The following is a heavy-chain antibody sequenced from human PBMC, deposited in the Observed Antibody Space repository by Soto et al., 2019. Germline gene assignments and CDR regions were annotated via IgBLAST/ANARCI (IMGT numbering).Heavy chain of an antibody. V-gene: IGHV1-69*12. CDR1: GGTFSSYA. J-gene: IGHJ6*02. CDR3: ARARRGGQLVYYYYYGMDV. D-gene: IGHD6-6*01. CDR2: IIPIFGTA. Sequence: QVQLVQSGAEVKKPGSSVKVSCKASGGTFSSYAISWVRQAPGQGLEWMGGIIPIFGTANYAQKFQGRVTITADETTSTAYMELSSLGSEDTAVYYCARARRGGQLVYYYYYGMDVWGQGTTVTVSS.